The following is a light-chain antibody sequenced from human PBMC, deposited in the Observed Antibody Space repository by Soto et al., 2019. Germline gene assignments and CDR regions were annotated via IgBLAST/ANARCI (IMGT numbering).Light chain of an antibody. Sequence: DIQLTQSPSSRSWSVGCIVTIACRASQGISSYLAWYQQKPGKAPKLLIYAASTLQSGVPSRFSGGGSGTDFTLTISSLQPEDFATYYCQQFNSPLTFGGGTKVDI. CDR1: QGISSY. CDR2: AAS. V-gene: IGKV1-9*01. J-gene: IGKJ4*01. CDR3: QQFNSPLT.